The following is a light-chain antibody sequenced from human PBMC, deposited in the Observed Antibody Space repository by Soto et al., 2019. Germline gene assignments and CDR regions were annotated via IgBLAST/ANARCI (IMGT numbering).Light chain of an antibody. CDR3: QQYNSYWT. J-gene: IGKJ1*01. V-gene: IGKV1-5*01. Sequence: IQMTLSHSTLSASLGPGVTTTCRASQSISSWLAWYQQKPGKAPKLLIYDASSLESGVPSRFSGSGSGTEFTLTISSLQPDDFATYYCQQYNSYWTFGQGTKVDIK. CDR2: DAS. CDR1: QSISSW.